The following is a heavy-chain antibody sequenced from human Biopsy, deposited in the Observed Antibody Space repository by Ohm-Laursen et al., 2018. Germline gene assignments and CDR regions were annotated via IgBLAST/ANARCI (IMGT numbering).Heavy chain of an antibody. V-gene: IGHV4-39*01. CDR1: GGSISNNNYY. J-gene: IGHJ5*02. CDR3: ARDYDTSGYYYVS. CDR2: IFYRGST. D-gene: IGHD3-22*01. Sequence: SETLSLTCTVSGGSISNNNYYWGWIRQPPGKGLEWIGSIFYRGSTRYKPSLKNRVNISVDTSKNQFSLKLNSVTAADTAVYYCARDYDTSGYYYVSWGQGTLVTVSS.